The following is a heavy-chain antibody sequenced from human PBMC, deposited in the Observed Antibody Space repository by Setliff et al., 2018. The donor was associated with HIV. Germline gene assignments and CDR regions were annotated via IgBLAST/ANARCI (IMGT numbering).Heavy chain of an antibody. CDR3: ARDHCSSSGCYEYSYYGMDV. D-gene: IGHD2-2*01. CDR1: GGTFSSYV. Sequence: SVKVSCKGSGGTFSSYVISWVRQVPGQGLEWMGRINPILGITNYAQKFQGRVTISADKSTGTVYMELTSLRSEDTAVYYCARDHCSSSGCYEYSYYGMDVWGQGTTVTVSS. V-gene: IGHV1-69*10. J-gene: IGHJ6*02. CDR2: INPILGIT.